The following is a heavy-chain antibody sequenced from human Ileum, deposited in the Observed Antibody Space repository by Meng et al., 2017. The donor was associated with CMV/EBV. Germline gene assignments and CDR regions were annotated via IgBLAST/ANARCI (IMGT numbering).Heavy chain of an antibody. CDR2: ISASGSNI. Sequence: LKISCAASGFTFSAYSMNWVRQAPGKGLEWVSSISASGSNIYYADSVKGRFTISRDNAKNSLYLQMNTLRAEDTAVYYCARGGVYRLPCGSWGQG. D-gene: IGHD2-2*01. J-gene: IGHJ5*02. CDR3: ARGGVYRLPCGS. V-gene: IGHV3-21*01. CDR1: GFTFSAYS.